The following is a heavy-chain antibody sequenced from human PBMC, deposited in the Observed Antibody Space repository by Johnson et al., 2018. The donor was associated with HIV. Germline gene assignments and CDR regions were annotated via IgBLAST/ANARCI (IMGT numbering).Heavy chain of an antibody. CDR1: GFTFSNYA. CDR2: VWFDGSNK. J-gene: IGHJ3*02. CDR3: AIYGLVPRALDI. Sequence: QVQLVESGGGVVQPGGSLRLSCATSGFTFSNYAMHWVRQAPGKGLEWVAVVWFDGSNKYYADSVKGRFTISRDNSKNTLYLQMNSLRAEDTALYYCAIYGLVPRALDIWGQGTMVTVSS. V-gene: IGHV3-30*02. D-gene: IGHD4/OR15-4a*01.